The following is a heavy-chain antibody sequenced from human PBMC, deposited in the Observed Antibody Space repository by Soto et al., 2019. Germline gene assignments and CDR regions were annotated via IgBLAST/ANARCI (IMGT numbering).Heavy chain of an antibody. V-gene: IGHV3-9*02. CDR2: IYWNSNRI. CDR3: IKGTARGGFDH. J-gene: IGHJ4*02. CDR1: GFTSDDYA. D-gene: IGHD2-21*02. Sequence: EGQVVESGGNLVQPGRSLRLSCIASGFTSDDYAMHWVRQGPGKGLEWVSGIYWNSNRIDYADSVKGRFIISRDNAKNSLYLQMNSLRVEDTALYYGIKGTARGGFDHWGQGTLVTVSS.